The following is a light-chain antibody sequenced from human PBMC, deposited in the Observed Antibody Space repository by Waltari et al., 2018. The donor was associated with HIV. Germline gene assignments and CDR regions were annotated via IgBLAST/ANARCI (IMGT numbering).Light chain of an antibody. V-gene: IGLV2-14*01. CDR2: EVS. CDR3: GSYTATNSMM. J-gene: IGLJ3*02. CDR1: TSDADSFDY. Sequence: QSALTQPAYVSGSPGQSITISCTGPTSDADSFDYVSWYQQHPGKVPTLIIYEVSFRASGVSNRFSAAKSGNTTSLTISGLQAEDEAVYYCGSYTATNSMMFGGETKLTVL.